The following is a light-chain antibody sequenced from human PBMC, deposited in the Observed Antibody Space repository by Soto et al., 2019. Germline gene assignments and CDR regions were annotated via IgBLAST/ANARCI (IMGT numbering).Light chain of an antibody. CDR3: QQANSFPLT. V-gene: IGKV1D-12*01. J-gene: IGKJ4*01. Sequence: DIQVTQSPSSVSASVGDRVTITCRASQDINNWLAWYQQKPGKAPKLLIYTTSNLQSGVPSGFSGSGAGTDFTLTISSLQPEDFATYYCQQANSFPLTFGGGTKVEIK. CDR1: QDINNW. CDR2: TTS.